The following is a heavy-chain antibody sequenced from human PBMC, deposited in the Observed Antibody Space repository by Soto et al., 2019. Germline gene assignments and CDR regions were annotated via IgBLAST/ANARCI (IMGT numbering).Heavy chain of an antibody. Sequence: SETLSLTCAVYGGSFSGYYWSWIRQPPGKGLEWIGEINHSGSTNYNPSLKSRVTISVDTSKNQFSLKLSSVTAADTAVYYCARGKWIQLWLLDYWGQGTLVTVSS. CDR3: ARGKWIQLWLLDY. CDR2: INHSGST. J-gene: IGHJ4*02. V-gene: IGHV4-34*01. D-gene: IGHD5-18*01. CDR1: GGSFSGYY.